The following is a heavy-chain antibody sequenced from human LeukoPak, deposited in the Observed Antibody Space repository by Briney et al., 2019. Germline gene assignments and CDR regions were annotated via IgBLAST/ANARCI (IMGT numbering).Heavy chain of an antibody. CDR1: GFTFSSYA. Sequence: PGGSLRLSCAASGFTFSSYAMSWVREAPGKGLERVSAISGSGGSTYYADSVKGRFTISRDNSKNTLYLQMNSLRAEDTAVYYCAKGPTMTTVTTVFDYWGQGTLVTVSS. J-gene: IGHJ4*02. V-gene: IGHV3-23*01. CDR3: AKGPTMTTVTTVFDY. CDR2: ISGSGGST. D-gene: IGHD4-17*01.